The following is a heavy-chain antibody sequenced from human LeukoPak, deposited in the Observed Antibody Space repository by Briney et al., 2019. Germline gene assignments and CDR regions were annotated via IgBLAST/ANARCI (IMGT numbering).Heavy chain of an antibody. V-gene: IGHV4-59*01. J-gene: IGHJ4*02. Sequence: KSSETLSLTCTVSGGSISSYYWTWVRQPPGKVLEWIGYIFYSGSTNYNPSLKSRVTISVDTSKNQFSLKLTSVTAADTAVYYCARELGGYFDYWGQGTLVTVSS. CDR3: ARELGGYFDY. CDR1: GGSISSYY. D-gene: IGHD7-27*01. CDR2: IFYSGST.